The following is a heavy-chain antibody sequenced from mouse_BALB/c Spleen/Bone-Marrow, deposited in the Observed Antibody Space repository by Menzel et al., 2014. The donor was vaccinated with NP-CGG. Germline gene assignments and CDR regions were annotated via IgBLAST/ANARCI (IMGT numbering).Heavy chain of an antibody. D-gene: IGHD2-2*01. V-gene: IGHV1S29*02. CDR3: AREGGYYDAMDY. J-gene: IGHJ4*01. CDR1: GYTFTDYN. Sequence: EVQLVESGPELVKPGASVKISCKASGYTFTDYNTQWVKQSHGKSLEWIGYIYPYNGGTGYNQKFRSKATLTVDSSSSTAYMELRSLTSEDSAVYYCAREGGYYDAMDYWGQGTSVTVSS. CDR2: IYPYNGGT.